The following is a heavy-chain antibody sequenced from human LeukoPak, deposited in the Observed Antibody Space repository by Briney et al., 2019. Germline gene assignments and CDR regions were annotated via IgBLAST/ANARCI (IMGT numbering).Heavy chain of an antibody. J-gene: IGHJ5*02. CDR2: INPSGDGT. D-gene: IGHD1-14*01. CDR3: AKETPNTGWFDP. CDR1: GHTFTTYY. Sequence: ASVKVSCKASGHTFTTYYVHLVRQAPGQGLGWMGVINPSGDGTNYPQRFQGRVTITRDTSTSTVYMELSSLRSEDTAIYYCAKETPNTGWFDPWGQGTLVTVSS. V-gene: IGHV1-46*01.